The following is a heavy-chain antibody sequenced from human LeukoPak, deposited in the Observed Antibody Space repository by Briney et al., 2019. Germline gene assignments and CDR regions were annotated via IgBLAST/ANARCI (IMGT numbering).Heavy chain of an antibody. Sequence: GASVKVSCKASGYTFTNYGISWVRQAPGQGLEWMGWISTYNGRTNYAQKFKGRVIMTTDTSTSTAYMELRSLRSDGTAVYYCARDWNNAGHFDTFDIWGQGTTVTVSS. V-gene: IGHV1-18*01. CDR3: ARDWNNAGHFDTFDI. J-gene: IGHJ3*02. CDR2: ISTYNGRT. CDR1: GYTFTNYG. D-gene: IGHD1/OR15-1a*01.